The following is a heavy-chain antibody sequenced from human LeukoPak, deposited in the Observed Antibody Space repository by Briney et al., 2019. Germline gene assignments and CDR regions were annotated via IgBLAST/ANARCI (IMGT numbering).Heavy chain of an antibody. CDR3: ARAGYDLLTLAPDPANDY. D-gene: IGHD3-9*01. Sequence: ASVKVSCKASGYTFTSYGFNWVRQAPGQGFEWMGWIIAYNGNTNYAQKLQGRVTMTTDTSTSTAYMELRSLRSDDTAVYYCARAGYDLLTLAPDPANDYWGQGTLVTVSS. V-gene: IGHV1-18*01. J-gene: IGHJ4*02. CDR2: IIAYNGNT. CDR1: GYTFTSYG.